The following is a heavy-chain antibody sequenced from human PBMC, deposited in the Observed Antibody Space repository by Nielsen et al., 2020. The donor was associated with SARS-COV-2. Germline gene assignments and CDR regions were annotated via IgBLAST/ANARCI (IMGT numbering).Heavy chain of an antibody. Sequence: TLSLTCAVSGGSISSGGYSWSWIRQPPGEGLEWIGYIYDSGSTYYNPSLKSRVTISVDTSKNQFSLKVNSVTAADTAVYYCARDRWQQLVPTYWGQGTLVTVSS. CDR1: GGSISSGGYS. J-gene: IGHJ4*02. V-gene: IGHV4-30-2*01. CDR2: IYDSGST. D-gene: IGHD6-13*01. CDR3: ARDRWQQLVPTY.